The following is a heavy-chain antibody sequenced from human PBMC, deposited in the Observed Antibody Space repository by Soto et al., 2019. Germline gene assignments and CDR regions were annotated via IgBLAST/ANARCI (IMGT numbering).Heavy chain of an antibody. CDR2: ISSSSSVI. CDR1: GFILSDCA. CDR3: ARDLSWGSNWYYYMDV. Sequence: EVQLVESGGGLVQPGGSLRLSCATSGFILSDCAMNWVRQAPGKGLEWVSYISSSSSVIDYADSVKGRFTVSRDNARTSLYLHMNSLRAEDTAVYYCARDLSWGSNWYYYMDVWGKGTTVTVSS. V-gene: IGHV3-48*01. J-gene: IGHJ6*03. D-gene: IGHD7-27*01.